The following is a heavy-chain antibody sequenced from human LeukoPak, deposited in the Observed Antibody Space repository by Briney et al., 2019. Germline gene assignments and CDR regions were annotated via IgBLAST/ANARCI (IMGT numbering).Heavy chain of an antibody. Sequence: ASVEVSCKASGGTFSSYAISWVRQAPGQGLEWMGRIIPILGIANYAQKFQGRVTITADKSTSTAYMELSSLRSEDTAVYYCARIPPQNYSFDYWGQGTLVTVSS. V-gene: IGHV1-69*04. J-gene: IGHJ4*02. CDR3: ARIPPQNYSFDY. CDR2: IIPILGIA. CDR1: GGTFSSYA.